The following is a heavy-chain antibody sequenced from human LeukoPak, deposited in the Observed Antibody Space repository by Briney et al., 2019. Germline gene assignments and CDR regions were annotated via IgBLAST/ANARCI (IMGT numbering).Heavy chain of an antibody. CDR2: IRYDGSNK. J-gene: IGHJ4*02. Sequence: GGSLRLSCAASGFTFSSYGMHWVRQAPGKGLEWVAFIRYDGSNKYYADSVKGRFTISRDNSKNTLYLQMNSLRAEDTAVYYCAKPEMDYYDSSGYAVDYWGQGTLVTVSS. CDR3: AKPEMDYYDSSGYAVDY. D-gene: IGHD3-22*01. V-gene: IGHV3-30*02. CDR1: GFTFSSYG.